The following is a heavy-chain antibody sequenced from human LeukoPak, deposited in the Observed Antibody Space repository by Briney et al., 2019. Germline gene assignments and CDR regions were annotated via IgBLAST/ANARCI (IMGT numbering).Heavy chain of an antibody. Sequence: SETLSLTCTVSGGSISSSSYYWGWIRQPPGKGLEWIGSIYYSGSTYYNPSLKSRVTISVDTSKNQFSLKLSSVTAADTAVYYCASLLLAAAGPDPSDHWGQGTLVTVSS. J-gene: IGHJ4*02. D-gene: IGHD6-13*01. V-gene: IGHV4-39*01. CDR2: IYYSGST. CDR3: ASLLLAAAGPDPSDH. CDR1: GGSISSSSYY.